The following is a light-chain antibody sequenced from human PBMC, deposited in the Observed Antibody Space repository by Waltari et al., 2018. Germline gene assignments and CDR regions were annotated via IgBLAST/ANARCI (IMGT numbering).Light chain of an antibody. V-gene: IGKV3-11*01. J-gene: IGKJ4*01. CDR3: QQRSEWPLT. CDR1: QSISNY. Sequence: EIVLTQSPATLSLSPGERATLSCRASQSISNYLGWYQQKLGQAPRLLVYDASKRAAGIPARFSGSGIATDFTLTISSLEPEDFAVYYCQQRSEWPLTFGGGTKVEMK. CDR2: DAS.